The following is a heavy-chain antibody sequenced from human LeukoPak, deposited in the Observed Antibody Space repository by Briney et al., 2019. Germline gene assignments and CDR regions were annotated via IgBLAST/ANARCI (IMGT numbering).Heavy chain of an antibody. V-gene: IGHV3-74*01. D-gene: IGHD4-17*01. Sequence: QSGGSLRLSCAASGFTFSSYWMHWVRQAPGKGLVWVSRINSDGSSTSYADSVKGRFTISRDNAKNTLYLQMNSLRAEDTAVYYCARRYGDYVGGPFDYWGQGTLVTVSS. CDR2: INSDGSST. J-gene: IGHJ4*02. CDR3: ARRYGDYVGGPFDY. CDR1: GFTFSSYW.